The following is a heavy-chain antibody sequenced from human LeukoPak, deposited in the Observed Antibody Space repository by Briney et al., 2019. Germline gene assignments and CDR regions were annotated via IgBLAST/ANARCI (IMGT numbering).Heavy chain of an antibody. CDR1: GFTFSNAW. D-gene: IGHD3-10*01. Sequence: GGSLRLSCAAAGFTFSNAWMSWVRQAPGKGLDWVSAISGSAGDTYYADSVKGRFTVSRDNSKNTLYLQMNSLRAEDTAVYYCAKPRGTRYAFDVWGQGTMVTVSS. V-gene: IGHV3-23*01. J-gene: IGHJ3*01. CDR3: AKPRGTRYAFDV. CDR2: ISGSAGDT.